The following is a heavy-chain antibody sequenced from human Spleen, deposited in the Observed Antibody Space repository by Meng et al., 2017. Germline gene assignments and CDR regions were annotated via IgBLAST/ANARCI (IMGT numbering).Heavy chain of an antibody. D-gene: IGHD3-10*01. CDR1: GCSISTSSYY. J-gene: IGHJ5*01. Sequence: GPWLAQPPNSPSLTWTFSGCSISTSSYYWTWMRQFPGKGLQCIGYIYYSGTTNYKPSLKRRITISVDTAKNQFSLKLNSVTAADTAVYYCARGRGRGSPNWFDAWGHGTLVTVSS. V-gene: IGHV4-31*02. CDR2: IYYSGTT. CDR3: ARGRGRGSPNWFDA.